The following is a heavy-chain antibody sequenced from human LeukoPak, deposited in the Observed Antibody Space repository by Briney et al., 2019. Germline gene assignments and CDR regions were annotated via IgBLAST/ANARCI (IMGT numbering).Heavy chain of an antibody. Sequence: GGSLRLSCAASGFRFSDYYMSWIRQAPGKGLEWVSHISSSGSTIYYADSVKGRFTISRDNAKSSLYLQMNSLRAEDTAVYYCARCGGRGYSYGYPSYYYYMDVWGKGTTVIVSS. CDR3: ARCGGRGYSYGYPSYYYYMDV. CDR2: ISSSGSTI. J-gene: IGHJ6*03. D-gene: IGHD5-18*01. V-gene: IGHV3-11*04. CDR1: GFRFSDYY.